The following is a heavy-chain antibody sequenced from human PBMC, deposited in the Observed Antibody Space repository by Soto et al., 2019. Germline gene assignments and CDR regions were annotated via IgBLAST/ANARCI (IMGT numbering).Heavy chain of an antibody. Sequence: EVQLVESGGGLVKPGGSLRLSCVASGFTFSDYNMNWLRQTPGKGLEWVSSIASRSNYIYYADSLKGRFTVSRDNARNSLYLQVVNLRAEDTAVYYCARNRRIAVEMDVWGQGTTVTVSS. D-gene: IGHD2-21*01. J-gene: IGHJ6*02. V-gene: IGHV3-21*02. CDR1: GFTFSDYN. CDR3: ARNRRIAVEMDV. CDR2: IASRSNYI.